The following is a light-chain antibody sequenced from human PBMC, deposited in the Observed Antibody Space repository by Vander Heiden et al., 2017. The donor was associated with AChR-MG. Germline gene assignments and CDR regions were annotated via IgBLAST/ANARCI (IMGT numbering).Light chain of an antibody. CDR1: QGVSSY. Sequence: EIVLTQSPATLSLSPGERATLSCRASQGVSSYLGWYQQKPGQAPRLLIYDVSHRAPGIPARFSGSGSGTDFTLTISSLEPDDFAVYFCQQRGNWPLFGGGTKVEI. J-gene: IGKJ4*01. CDR2: DVS. CDR3: QQRGNWPL. V-gene: IGKV3-11*01.